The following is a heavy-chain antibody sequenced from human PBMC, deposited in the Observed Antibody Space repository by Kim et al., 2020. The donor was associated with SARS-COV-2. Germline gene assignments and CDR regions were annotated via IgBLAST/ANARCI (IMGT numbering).Heavy chain of an antibody. V-gene: IGHV4-31*03. D-gene: IGHD3-9*01. CDR2: IYYSGST. CDR3: ARGERYYDILTGHYWGGAFDI. J-gene: IGHJ3*02. Sequence: SETLSLTCTVSGGSISSGGYYWSWIRQHPGKGLEWIGYIYYSGSTYYNPSLKSRVTISVDTSKNQFSLKLSSVTAADTAVYYCARGERYYDILTGHYWGGAFDIWGQGTMVTVSS. CDR1: GGSISSGGYY.